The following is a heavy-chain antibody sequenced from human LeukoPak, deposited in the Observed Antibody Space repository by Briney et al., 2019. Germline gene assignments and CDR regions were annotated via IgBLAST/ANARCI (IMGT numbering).Heavy chain of an antibody. D-gene: IGHD4-11*01. V-gene: IGHV3-23*01. Sequence: GGSLRLSCAASGFTFSNYAMSWVRQAPGKGLEWVSAISGSGGSTYYADSVKGRFTISRDNSRNTLYLQMNSLRAEDTAVYYCAKDVETVTGYFDYWGQGTLVTVSS. CDR3: AKDVETVTGYFDY. CDR2: ISGSGGST. J-gene: IGHJ4*02. CDR1: GFTFSNYA.